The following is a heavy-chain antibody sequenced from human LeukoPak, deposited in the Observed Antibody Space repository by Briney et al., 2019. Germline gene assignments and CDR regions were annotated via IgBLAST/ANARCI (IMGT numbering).Heavy chain of an antibody. V-gene: IGHV3-7*02. D-gene: IGHD1-1*01. CDR1: GFTFSSYW. Sequence: GGSLRLSCAASGFTFSSYWMSWVRQAPGKGLEWAAAIKEDGSETYYVDSVKGRFTISRDNAKNSLYLQMSSLRVEDTAVYYCARTTYGDYWGQGTLVTVSS. CDR3: ARTTYGDY. J-gene: IGHJ4*02. CDR2: IKEDGSET.